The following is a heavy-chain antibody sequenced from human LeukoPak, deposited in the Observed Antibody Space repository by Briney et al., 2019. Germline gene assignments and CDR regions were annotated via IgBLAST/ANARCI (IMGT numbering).Heavy chain of an antibody. CDR3: AKDSSMWFGILVNYFDY. J-gene: IGHJ4*02. CDR2: IKQDGSEK. D-gene: IGHD3-10*01. V-gene: IGHV3-7*03. CDR1: GFTFSSYW. Sequence: PGGSLRLSCAASGFTFSSYWMSWVRQAPGKGLEWVANIKQDGSEKYYVDSVKGRFTISRDNAKNSLYLQMNSLRAEDTAIYYCAKDSSMWFGILVNYFDYWGQGTLVTVSS.